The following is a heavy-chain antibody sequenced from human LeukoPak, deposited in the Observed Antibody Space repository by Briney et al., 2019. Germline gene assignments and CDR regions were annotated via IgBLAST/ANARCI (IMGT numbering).Heavy chain of an antibody. V-gene: IGHV4-34*01. D-gene: IGHD2-2*01. Sequence: SETLSLTCAVYGGSFSGYYWSWIRQPPGMGLEWIGEINHSGSTNYNPSLKSRVTISVDTSKNQFSLKLSSVTAADTAVYYCARHFQDIVVVPAAPFDYWGQGTLVTVSS. CDR2: INHSGST. CDR1: GGSFSGYY. CDR3: ARHFQDIVVVPAAPFDY. J-gene: IGHJ4*02.